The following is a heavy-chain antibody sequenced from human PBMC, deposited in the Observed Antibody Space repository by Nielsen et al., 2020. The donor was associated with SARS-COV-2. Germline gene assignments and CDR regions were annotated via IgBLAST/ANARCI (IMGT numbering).Heavy chain of an antibody. D-gene: IGHD6-19*01. CDR2: IYHSGST. V-gene: IGHV4-4*02. CDR1: GFTFSSYAM. J-gene: IGHJ4*02. CDR3: ARDLGSGWFLDY. Sequence: GSLRLSCAASGFTFSSYAMSWVRQPPGKGLEWIGEIYHSGSTNYNPSLKSRVTISVDKSKNQFSLKLSSVTAADTAVYYCARDLGSGWFLDYWGQGTLVTVSS.